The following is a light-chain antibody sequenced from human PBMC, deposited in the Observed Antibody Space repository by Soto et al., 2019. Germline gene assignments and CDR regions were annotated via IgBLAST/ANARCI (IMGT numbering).Light chain of an antibody. V-gene: IGLV2-14*01. CDR2: DVS. CDR1: SSDVGGYNH. CDR3: SSYTSSSTVL. J-gene: IGLJ2*01. Sequence: QSALTQPASVSGSPGQSITISCTGTSSDVGGYNHVSWYQQHPGKVPKLMIYDVSNRPSGVSNRLAGYKSGNTASLTISGIQAEDEADYYCSSYTSSSTVLFGGGTKVTVL.